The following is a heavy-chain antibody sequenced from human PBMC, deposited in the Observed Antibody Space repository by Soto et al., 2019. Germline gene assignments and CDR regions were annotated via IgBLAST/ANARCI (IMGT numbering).Heavy chain of an antibody. D-gene: IGHD2-2*01. Sequence: SVKVSCKASGGTFSSYAISWVRQAPVQGLEWMGGIIPIFGTANYAQKFQGRVTITADESTSTAYMELSSLRSEDTAVYYCARGLGYCSSTSCYLGDTNYYYYGMDVWGQGTTVTVSS. CDR2: IIPIFGTA. CDR3: ARGLGYCSSTSCYLGDTNYYYYGMDV. CDR1: GGTFSSYA. V-gene: IGHV1-69*13. J-gene: IGHJ6*02.